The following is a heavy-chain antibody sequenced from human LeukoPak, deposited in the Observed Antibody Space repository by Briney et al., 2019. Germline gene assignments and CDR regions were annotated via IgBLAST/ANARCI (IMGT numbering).Heavy chain of an antibody. V-gene: IGHV4-34*01. D-gene: IGHD3-3*01. J-gene: IGHJ6*02. CDR3: ARGPLYYDFWRGYYNWYYYYYGMDV. CDR2: INHSGST. CDR1: GGSFSGYY. Sequence: SETLSLTCAVYGGSFSGYYWSWIRQPPGKGLEWIGEINHSGSTNYNPSLKSRVTISVDTSKNQFSLKLSSVTAADTAVYYCARGPLYYDFWRGYYNWYYYYYGMDVWGQGTTVTVSS.